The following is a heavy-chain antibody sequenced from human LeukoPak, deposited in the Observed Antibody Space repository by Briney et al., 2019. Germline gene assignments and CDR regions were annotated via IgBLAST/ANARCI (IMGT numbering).Heavy chain of an antibody. D-gene: IGHD6-19*01. CDR1: GFTLSNYW. CDR3: ARDSQWLAHFDY. V-gene: IGHV3-7*01. Sequence: GGSLRLSCAASGFTLSNYWMSWVRQAPGKGLEWVANINQDGSQTYYVDSLKGRFTISRDNVKGSLYLQMNSLRAEDTAVYYCARDSQWLAHFDYWGQGTLVTVSS. J-gene: IGHJ4*02. CDR2: INQDGSQT.